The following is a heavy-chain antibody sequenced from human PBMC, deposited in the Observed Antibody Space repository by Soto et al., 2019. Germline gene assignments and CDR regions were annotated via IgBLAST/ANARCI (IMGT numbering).Heavy chain of an antibody. CDR1: GYTFTGYY. CDR3: ARDLGSSYGYGFDY. Sequence: ASVKVSCKASGYTFTGYYMHWVRQAPGQGLEWMGWINPNSGGTNYAQKFQGWVTMTRDTSISTAYMELSRLRSDDTAVYYCARDLGSSYGYGFDYWGQGPLVTVSS. J-gene: IGHJ4*02. CDR2: INPNSGGT. D-gene: IGHD5-18*01. V-gene: IGHV1-2*04.